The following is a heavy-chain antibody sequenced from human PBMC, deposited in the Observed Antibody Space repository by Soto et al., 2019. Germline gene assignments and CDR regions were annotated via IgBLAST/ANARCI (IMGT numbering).Heavy chain of an antibody. CDR2: IWYDGSNK. V-gene: IGHV3-33*01. D-gene: IGHD3-3*01. CDR3: ARIPSTKYDFWSGYLENTFDY. Sequence: GGSLRLSCAASGFTFSSYGMHWVRQAPGKGLEWVAVIWYDGSNKYYADSVKGRFTISRDNSKNTLYLQMNSPRAEDTAVYYCARIPSTKYDFWSGYLENTFDYWGQGTLVTVSS. CDR1: GFTFSSYG. J-gene: IGHJ4*02.